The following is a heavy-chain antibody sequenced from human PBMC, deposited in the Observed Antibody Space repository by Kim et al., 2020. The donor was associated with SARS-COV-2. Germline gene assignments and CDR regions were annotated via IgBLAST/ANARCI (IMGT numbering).Heavy chain of an antibody. CDR3: ARVVRGGGGFDI. CDR2: IGSAGET. J-gene: IGHJ3*02. D-gene: IGHD2-15*01. Sequence: GGSLRLSCAASEFTFSTYDMHWVRQATGKGLEWVSAIGSAGETYYSGSVKGRFTISREKAKNSLYLQMNSLRAGDTAVYYCARVVRGGGGFDIWGQGT. CDR1: EFTFSTYD. V-gene: IGHV3-13*01.